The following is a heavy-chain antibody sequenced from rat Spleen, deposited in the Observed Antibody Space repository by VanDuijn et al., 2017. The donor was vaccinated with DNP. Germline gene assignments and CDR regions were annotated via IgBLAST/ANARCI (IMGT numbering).Heavy chain of an antibody. CDR1: GFIFSDYA. V-gene: IGHV5-17*01. D-gene: IGHD1-3*01. CDR2: INYDGSRI. Sequence: EVQLVESGGGLVQPGRSLKLSCAASGFIFSDYAMTWVRQAPKKGLEWVARINYDGSRIYYRDSVRDRFTISRDNTKSTLYLQMDSLRSEDTATYYCTRHRAGSYALDAWGQGTSVTVSS. J-gene: IGHJ4*01. CDR3: TRHRAGSYALDA.